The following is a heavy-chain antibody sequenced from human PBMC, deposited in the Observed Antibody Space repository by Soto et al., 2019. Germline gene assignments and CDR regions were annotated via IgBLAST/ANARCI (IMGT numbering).Heavy chain of an antibody. J-gene: IGHJ4*02. CDR2: IYYSGTT. CDR1: GDSITTNSYF. CDR3: ARHFSVDYFDY. V-gene: IGHV4-39*01. Sequence: SETLSLTCTVSGDSITTNSYFWAWIRQPPGKGLEWIGSIYYSGTTYYNPSLKSRVTISVDRSKNQFSLKRSSVTAADTAVYYCARHFSVDYFDYWGRGALVIVS.